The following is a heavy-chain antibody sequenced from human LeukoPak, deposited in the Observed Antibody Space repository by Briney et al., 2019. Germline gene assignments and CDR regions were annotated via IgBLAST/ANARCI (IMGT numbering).Heavy chain of an antibody. V-gene: IGHV4-59*01. Sequence: SETLSLTCTVSGGSISSYYWSWIRQPPGKGLEWIGYIYYNGSTNYNPSLKSRVTISVDTSKNQFSLKLSSVTAADTAVYYCARSPLYDFWSTYYFDYWGQGTLVTVSS. CDR1: GGSISSYY. CDR3: ARSPLYDFWSTYYFDY. CDR2: IYYNGST. D-gene: IGHD3-3*01. J-gene: IGHJ4*02.